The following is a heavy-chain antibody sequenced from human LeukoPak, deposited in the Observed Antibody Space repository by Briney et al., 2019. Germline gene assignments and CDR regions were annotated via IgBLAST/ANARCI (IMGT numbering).Heavy chain of an antibody. V-gene: IGHV3-23*01. CDR3: EKDWASPIVVPAAILGPIHGMDV. CDR1: GVTFSSFG. D-gene: IGHD2-2*01. CDR2: ISWWGDKR. J-gene: IGHJ6*02. Sequence: GGSLSLSCAASGVTFSSFGMSCVRQAPGEGLEWGADISWWGDKRLYVDPVKSRFSICRDNSKNTLDLQMYSRRGEDRALFCCEKDWASPIVVPAAILGPIHGMDVWGQGTTVTVSS.